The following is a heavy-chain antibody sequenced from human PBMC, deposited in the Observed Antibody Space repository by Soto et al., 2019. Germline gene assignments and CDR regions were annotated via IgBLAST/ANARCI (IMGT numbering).Heavy chain of an antibody. CDR2: IYYSGST. CDR1: GGSISSYY. CDR3: ARMNYDSSGYYTPYYYYYGMDV. J-gene: IGHJ6*02. D-gene: IGHD3-22*01. V-gene: IGHV4-59*01. Sequence: SETLSLTCTVSGGSISSYYWSWIRQPPGKGLEWIGYIYYSGSTNYNPSLKSRATISVDTSKNQFSLKLSSVTAADTAVYYCARMNYDSSGYYTPYYYYYGMDVWGQGTTVTVSS.